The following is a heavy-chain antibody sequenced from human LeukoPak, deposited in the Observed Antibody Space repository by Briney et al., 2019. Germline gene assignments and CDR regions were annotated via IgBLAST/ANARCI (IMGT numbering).Heavy chain of an antibody. CDR2: IKKDGSEK. D-gene: IGHD6-13*01. CDR1: GFTFSNYW. J-gene: IGHJ4*02. CDR3: ARAQDGSWYYFDY. V-gene: IGHV3-7*01. Sequence: PGGSLRLSCAASGFTFSNYWMTWVRQAPGKGLEWVANIKKDGSEKYYVDSVKGRFTISRDNAKNSLYLQMNSLRVEDTAVYYCARAQDGSWYYFDYWGQGTLVTVSS.